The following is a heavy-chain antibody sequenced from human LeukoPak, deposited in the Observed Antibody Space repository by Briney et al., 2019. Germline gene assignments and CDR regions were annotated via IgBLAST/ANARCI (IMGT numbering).Heavy chain of an antibody. V-gene: IGHV3-21*01. CDR3: ARDFSGWFGEEFDVGY. CDR1: GFTFSSYS. Sequence: GGSLRLSCAASGFTFSSYSMNWVRQAPGKGLEWVSSISGSSSYIYYADSVKGRFTISRDNAKNSLYLQMNSLRAEDTAVYYCARDFSGWFGEEFDVGYWGQGTLVTVSS. CDR2: ISGSSSYI. D-gene: IGHD3-10*01. J-gene: IGHJ4*02.